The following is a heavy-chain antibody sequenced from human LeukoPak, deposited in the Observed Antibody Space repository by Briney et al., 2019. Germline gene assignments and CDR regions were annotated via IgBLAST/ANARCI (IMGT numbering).Heavy chain of an antibody. CDR2: IYASGIT. V-gene: IGHV4-4*09. Sequence: KPSETLSLTCTVSGGSISSDYWSWIRQPPGKGLEWIGSIYASGITNYNPSLKSRVTIPVDTSKNQFSLKLTSVTAADTAVYYCARLGSGWPFDYWGQGTLVTVSS. D-gene: IGHD6-25*01. J-gene: IGHJ4*02. CDR3: ARLGSGWPFDY. CDR1: GGSISSDY.